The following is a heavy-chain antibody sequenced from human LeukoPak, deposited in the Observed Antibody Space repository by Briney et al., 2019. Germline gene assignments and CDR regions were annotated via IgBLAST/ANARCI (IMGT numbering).Heavy chain of an antibody. CDR3: ARDLSGVTGYTYGRGIDY. CDR2: IKSDGSST. CDR1: GFKFSSYW. Sequence: GGSLRLSCAASGFKFSSYWMHWVRQAPGKGLVWVSRIKSDGSSTSYADSVKGRITISRDNSKNTLHLQMNSLRAEDTAVYYCARDLSGVTGYTYGRGIDYWGQGTLVTVSS. V-gene: IGHV3-74*01. J-gene: IGHJ4*02. D-gene: IGHD5-18*01.